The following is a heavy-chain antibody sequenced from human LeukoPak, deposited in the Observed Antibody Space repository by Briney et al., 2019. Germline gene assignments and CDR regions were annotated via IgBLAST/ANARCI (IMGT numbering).Heavy chain of an antibody. V-gene: IGHV3-30*02. Sequence: GGSLRLSCAASGFTFNNYGMHWVRQAPGKGLEWVTFIRYDGGNKYYADSVKGRFTVSRDNSKNTLYLQMNSLRAEDTAVYYCAARFPHADYWGQGTLVTVSS. CDR2: IRYDGGNK. CDR1: GFTFNNYG. J-gene: IGHJ4*02. CDR3: AARFPHADY. D-gene: IGHD3-10*01.